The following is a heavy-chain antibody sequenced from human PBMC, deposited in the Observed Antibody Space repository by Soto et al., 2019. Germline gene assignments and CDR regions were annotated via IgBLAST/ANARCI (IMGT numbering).Heavy chain of an antibody. Sequence: QVRLVQSGPEVKKPGSSVTISCKAPGGTFSDYAISWVRQAPGQGLEWMGGIIPFYGTSNYAQKFHDRVTLSADTSTSTAYMDLSSLRSEDTAVYYCARDLGGCSAGSCRYNWFDLWGQGTLVTVSS. CDR3: ARDLGGCSAGSCRYNWFDL. J-gene: IGHJ5*02. CDR2: IIPFYGTS. D-gene: IGHD2-15*01. CDR1: GGTFSDYA. V-gene: IGHV1-69*06.